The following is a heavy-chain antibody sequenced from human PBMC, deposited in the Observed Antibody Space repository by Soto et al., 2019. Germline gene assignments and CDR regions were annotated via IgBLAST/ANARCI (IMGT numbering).Heavy chain of an antibody. CDR1: GFTFSSYA. V-gene: IGHV3-30-3*01. J-gene: IGHJ4*02. Sequence: QVQLVESGGGVVQPGRSLRLSCAASGFTFSSYAMHWVRQAPGKGLEWVAVISYDGSNKYYADSVKGRFTISRDNSKNTLYLQMNSLRAEDTAVYYCARGGVEQWLVNEDYWGQGTLVTVSS. CDR3: ARGGVEQWLVNEDY. CDR2: ISYDGSNK. D-gene: IGHD6-19*01.